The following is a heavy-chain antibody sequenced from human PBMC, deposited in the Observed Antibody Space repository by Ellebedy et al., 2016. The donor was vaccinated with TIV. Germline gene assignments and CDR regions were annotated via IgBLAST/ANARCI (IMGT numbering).Heavy chain of an antibody. Sequence: ASVKVSCKASGYTFANYGIGWVRQAPGQGLEWMGWISADNGNTNYPQKFQGRVTMTTDTSTTTAYMELTSLTSDDTAVYYCAKESLKFWRGKDRSCQFDYWGQGTLVTVSS. D-gene: IGHD3-3*01. CDR1: GYTFANYG. CDR2: ISADNGNT. CDR3: AKESLKFWRGKDRSCQFDY. J-gene: IGHJ4*02. V-gene: IGHV1-18*04.